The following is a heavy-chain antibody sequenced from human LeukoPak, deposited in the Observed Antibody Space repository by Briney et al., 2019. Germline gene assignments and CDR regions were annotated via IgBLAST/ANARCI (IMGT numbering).Heavy chain of an antibody. V-gene: IGHV4-30-4*01. CDR2: IYYSGST. CDR1: GGSISSGDYY. J-gene: IGHJ4*02. D-gene: IGHD6-13*01. CDR3: ARVGSWYPGGYYFDY. Sequence: PSQTLSLTCTVSGGSISSGDYYWRWIRQPPGKGLEWIGYIYYSGSTYYNPSLKSRVTISVDTSKNQFSLKLSSVTAADTAVYYCARVGSWYPGGYYFDYWGQGTLVTVSS.